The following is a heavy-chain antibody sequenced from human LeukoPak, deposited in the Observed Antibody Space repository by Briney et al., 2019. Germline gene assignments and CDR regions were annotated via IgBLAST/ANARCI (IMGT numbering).Heavy chain of an antibody. CDR3: ARVPYSAAMDV. Sequence: SETLSLTCTVSGGSISSSSYYWGWIRQPPGKGLEWIGSIYYSGNTYDNPSLKSRVTISVDTSKNQFSLKLSSVTAADTAVYYCARVPYSAAMDVWGKGTTVTVSS. D-gene: IGHD2-21*01. CDR2: IYYSGNT. J-gene: IGHJ6*04. V-gene: IGHV4-39*07. CDR1: GGSISSSSYY.